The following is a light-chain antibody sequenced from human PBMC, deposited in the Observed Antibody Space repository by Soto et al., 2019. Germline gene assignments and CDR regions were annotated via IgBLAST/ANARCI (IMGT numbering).Light chain of an antibody. J-gene: IGLJ1*01. CDR2: EVT. Sequence: QSALTQPRSVSGSPGHSVTISCTGTSSDVGGYNYVSWYQQYPGQAPKLMIYEVTKRPSRVPDRFSGSKSGNTASLTISGVQAEEEADYYCCSYAGSPYVFGTGTKVTVL. CDR3: CSYAGSPYV. CDR1: SSDVGGYNY. V-gene: IGLV2-11*01.